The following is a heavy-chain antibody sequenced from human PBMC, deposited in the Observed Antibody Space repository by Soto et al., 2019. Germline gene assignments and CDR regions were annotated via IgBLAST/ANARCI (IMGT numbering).Heavy chain of an antibody. CDR1: GFTFSSYV. Sequence: EVQLLESGGGLVQPGGSLRLSCAASGFTFSSYVMGWVRQAPGKGLEWVSSISDSGVSTYYADSVKGRFSISRDNSKNTLFLQMNSLRAEDTGTYYCAKKGVAARPPIAWGQGALVTVSS. J-gene: IGHJ4*02. V-gene: IGHV3-23*01. CDR3: AKKGVAARPPIA. CDR2: ISDSGVST. D-gene: IGHD6-6*01.